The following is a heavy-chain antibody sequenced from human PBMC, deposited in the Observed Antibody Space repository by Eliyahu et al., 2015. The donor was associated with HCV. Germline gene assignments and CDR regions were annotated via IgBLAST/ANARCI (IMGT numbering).Heavy chain of an antibody. J-gene: IGHJ3*02. CDR2: XWYDGSNK. D-gene: IGHD3-22*01. CDR3: ARGLDNYYDSTGAFDI. CDR1: GFXXSSYG. Sequence: QVQLVXSGGGVVQPGRSLRLSCAASGFXXSSYGXHWVRQAPGKGLEWVAVXWYDGSNKYYADSVKGRFTISRDNSKNTLYLQMNSLRAEDTAVYYCARGLDNYYDSTGAFDIWGQGTMVTVSS. V-gene: IGHV3-33*01.